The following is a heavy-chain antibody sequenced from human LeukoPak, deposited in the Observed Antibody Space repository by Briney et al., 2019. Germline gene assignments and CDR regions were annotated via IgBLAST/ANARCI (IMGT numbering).Heavy chain of an antibody. J-gene: IGHJ4*02. D-gene: IGHD4-23*01. CDR1: VFTVSSNY. Sequence: GGSLRLSCAASVFTVSSNYMAWVRQAPGKGLEWVSVIYSSGSTYYADSVKGRFTISRDSSKNTLYLQMNSLRVEDTAVYYCARDTVGTAGVEYWGQGTLVTVSS. CDR3: ARDTVGTAGVEY. V-gene: IGHV3-53*01. CDR2: IYSSGST.